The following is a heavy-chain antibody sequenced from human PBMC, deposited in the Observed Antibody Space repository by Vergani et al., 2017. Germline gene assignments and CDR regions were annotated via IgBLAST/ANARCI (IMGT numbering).Heavy chain of an antibody. V-gene: IGHV4-61*02. CDR2: ISASGNA. Sequence: QVQLQASGPGRVKPSQTLSLTCTMSGGSISAGYYFWSWIRQPAGKGLEWLGHISASGNASHSPSLKTRVSMSVDTAKNQFTLTVTSVTAADTAIYFCARRSGGYYSGGKDLPLRTAFDVWGHGTVVTVSS. CDR1: GGSISAGYYF. D-gene: IGHD2-15*01. CDR3: ARRSGGYYSGGKDLPLRTAFDV. J-gene: IGHJ3*01.